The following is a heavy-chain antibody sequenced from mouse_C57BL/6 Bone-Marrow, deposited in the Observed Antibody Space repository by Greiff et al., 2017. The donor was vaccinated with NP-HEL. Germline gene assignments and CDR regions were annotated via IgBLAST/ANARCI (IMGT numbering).Heavy chain of an antibody. CDR1: GFTFSDYG. CDR2: ISSGSSTI. CDR3: ARTPWFAY. J-gene: IGHJ3*01. Sequence: EVMLVESGGGLVKPGGSLKLSCAASGFTFSDYGMHWVRQAPEKGLEWVAYISSGSSTIYYADTVKGRFTISRDNAKNTLCLQMTSLRSEDTAMYYCARTPWFAYWGQGTLVTVSA. V-gene: IGHV5-17*01.